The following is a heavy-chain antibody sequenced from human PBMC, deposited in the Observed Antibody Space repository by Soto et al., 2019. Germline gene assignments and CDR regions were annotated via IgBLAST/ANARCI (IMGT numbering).Heavy chain of an antibody. CDR1: GYTFTSYD. Sequence: QVQLVQSGAEVKKPGASVKVSCKASGYTFTSYDINWVRQATGQGLEWMGWMNPNSGNTGYAQKFPGRVTMPRNTSISTAYMELSSLRSEDTAVYYCARWPDGYYYYGMDVWGQGTTVTVSS. J-gene: IGHJ6*02. CDR3: ARWPDGYYYYGMDV. CDR2: MNPNSGNT. V-gene: IGHV1-8*01.